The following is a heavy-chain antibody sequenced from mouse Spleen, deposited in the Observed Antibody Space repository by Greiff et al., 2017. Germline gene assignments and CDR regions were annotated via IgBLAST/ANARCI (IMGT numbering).Heavy chain of an antibody. V-gene: IGHV2-2*01. J-gene: IGHJ4*01. CDR3: ARRGTTVVATDYYAMDY. CDR1: GFSLTSYG. Sequence: VQLKESGPGLVQPSQSLSITCTVSGFSLTSYGVHWVRQSPGKGLEWLGVIWSGGSTDYNAAFISRLSISKDNSKSQVFFKMNSLQADDTAIYYCARRGTTVVATDYYAMDYWGQGTSVTVSS. CDR2: IWSGGST. D-gene: IGHD1-1*01.